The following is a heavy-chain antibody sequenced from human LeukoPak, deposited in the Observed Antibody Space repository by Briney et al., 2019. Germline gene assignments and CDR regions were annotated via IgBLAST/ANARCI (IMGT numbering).Heavy chain of an antibody. V-gene: IGHV3-7*03. CDR3: AKTRATSDWYFFDY. CDR1: GFIFTDYW. CDR2: VKGDGSAT. D-gene: IGHD2-21*02. Sequence: PGGSLRLSCAASGFIFTDYWMNWVRQAPGRGLEWLASVKGDGSATSYVDSVKGRFTISRDNSKNALYLQMNSLRAEDTAVYYCAKTRATSDWYFFDYWGQGTLVTVSS. J-gene: IGHJ4*02.